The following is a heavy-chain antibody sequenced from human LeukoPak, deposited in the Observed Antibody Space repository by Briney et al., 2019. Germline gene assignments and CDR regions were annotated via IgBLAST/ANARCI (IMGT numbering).Heavy chain of an antibody. CDR2: IYYSGST. Sequence: SETLSLTCTVSGGSISSYYWSWIRQPPGKGLEWIGYIYYSGSTNYNPSLKSRVTISVDTSKNQFSLKLSSVTAADTAVYYCARAISPFGVVPQDWFDPWGQGTLVTVSS. CDR1: GGSISSYY. J-gene: IGHJ5*02. V-gene: IGHV4-59*08. CDR3: ARAISPFGVVPQDWFDP. D-gene: IGHD3-3*01.